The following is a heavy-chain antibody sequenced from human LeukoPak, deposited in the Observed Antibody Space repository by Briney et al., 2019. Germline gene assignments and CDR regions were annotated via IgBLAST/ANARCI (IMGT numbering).Heavy chain of an antibody. CDR2: IYSGGST. Sequence: GGSLRLSCAASGFTVSSNYMSWVRQARGKGLEWVSVIYSGGSTYYADSVKGRFTISRDNSKNTLYLQMNSLRAEDTAVYYCASGSPAAGNPPLFDYWGQGTPVTVSS. CDR1: GFTVSSNY. D-gene: IGHD6-13*01. V-gene: IGHV3-53*01. CDR3: ASGSPAAGNPPLFDY. J-gene: IGHJ4*02.